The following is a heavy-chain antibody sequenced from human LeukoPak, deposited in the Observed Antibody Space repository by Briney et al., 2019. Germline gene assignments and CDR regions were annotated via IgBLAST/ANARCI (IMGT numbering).Heavy chain of an antibody. J-gene: IGHJ5*02. CDR1: GYTFTSYG. CDR2: MNPNSGNT. CDR3: ARASGPYYDILTGYYSYNWFDP. Sequence: GASVKVSCKASGYTFTSYGISWVRQAPGQGLEWMGWMNPNSGNTGYAQKFQGRVTMTRNTSISTAYMELSSLRSEDTAVYYCARASGPYYDILTGYYSYNWFDPWGQGTLVTVSS. V-gene: IGHV1-8*02. D-gene: IGHD3-9*01.